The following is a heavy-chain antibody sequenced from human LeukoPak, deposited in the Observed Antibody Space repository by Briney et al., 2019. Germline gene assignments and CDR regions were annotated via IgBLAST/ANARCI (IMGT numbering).Heavy chain of an antibody. CDR1: GGSFSGYY. CDR3: ARGRGYSYGYWFDP. J-gene: IGHJ5*02. CDR2: INHSGST. V-gene: IGHV4-34*01. Sequence: RTSETLSLTCAVYGGSFSGYYWSWIRQPPGKGLEWIGEINHSGSTNYNSSLKSRVTISVDTSKNQFSLKLSSVTAADTAVYYCARGRGYSYGYWFDPWGQGTLVTVSS. D-gene: IGHD5-18*01.